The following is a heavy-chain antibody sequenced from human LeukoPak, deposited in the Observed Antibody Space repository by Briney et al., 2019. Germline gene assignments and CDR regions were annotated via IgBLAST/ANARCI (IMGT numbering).Heavy chain of an antibody. V-gene: IGHV4-59*08. D-gene: IGHD2-15*01. J-gene: IGHJ4*02. CDR3: ARHPFATPFDY. Sequence: SETLSLTCTVSGGSISDNYWSWIRKPPGKGLEWIGYAYYSGHTNYNSSLKSRVTMSLDTSKSLFSLRLSSVTAADTAVYFCARHPFATPFDYWGPGTLVTVSS. CDR1: GGSISDNY. CDR2: AYYSGHT.